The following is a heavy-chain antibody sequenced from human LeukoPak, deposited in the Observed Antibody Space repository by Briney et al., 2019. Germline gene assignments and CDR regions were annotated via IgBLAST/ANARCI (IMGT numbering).Heavy chain of an antibody. V-gene: IGHV1-69*06. Sequence: SGKLACKASGGTFNSYAISCARQAPGQGLESMGGIIPIVGTANYAQYLQGRVTITAVKSTITAYMELSSLRSEDTAVYSCAREGDPGYCSSTSCYGGYRYWFDPWGQGTLVTVSS. D-gene: IGHD2-2*03. CDR3: AREGDPGYCSSTSCYGGYRYWFDP. CDR1: GGTFNSYA. J-gene: IGHJ5*02. CDR2: IIPIVGTA.